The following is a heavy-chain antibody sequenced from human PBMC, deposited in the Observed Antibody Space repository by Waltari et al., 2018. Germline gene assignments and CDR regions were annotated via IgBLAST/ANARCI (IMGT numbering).Heavy chain of an antibody. CDR1: GFTVSNKY. D-gene: IGHD1-26*01. CDR3: AGASGSFVADDVFDI. V-gene: IGHV3-66*02. Sequence: EVQLVESGGGLVQPGGSLRLSCAASGFTVSNKYVSWVRQAPGKGLEWVSLIYPVGNTYYAESVKGRFTISRDYFKSTLYLQMDSLRAEDTAVYYCAGASGSFVADDVFDIWGQGTMVTVSS. J-gene: IGHJ3*02. CDR2: IYPVGNT.